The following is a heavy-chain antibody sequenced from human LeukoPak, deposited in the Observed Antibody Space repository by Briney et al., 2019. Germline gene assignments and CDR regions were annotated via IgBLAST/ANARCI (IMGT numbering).Heavy chain of an antibody. V-gene: IGHV1-2*02. Sequence: ASVKVSCKASGYTFTGYYMHWVRQAPGEGLEWMGWINPNSGGTNYAQKFQGRVTMTRDTSISTAYMELSRLRSDDTAVYYCAREAMMATVTTNNFDYWGQRTLVTVSS. CDR3: AREAMMATVTTNNFDY. CDR1: GYTFTGYY. CDR2: INPNSGGT. D-gene: IGHD4-17*01. J-gene: IGHJ4*02.